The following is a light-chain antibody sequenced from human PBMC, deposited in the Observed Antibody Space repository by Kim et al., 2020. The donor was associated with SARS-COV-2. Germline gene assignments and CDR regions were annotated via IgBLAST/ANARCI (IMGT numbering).Light chain of an antibody. Sequence: GQSFTITCPGTVIDVGGYNYVSWYQQHPGKAPKLMIYDVSKRPSGVPDRFSGSKSGNTASLTISGLQAEDEADYYCCSYAGSYTFVFGTGTKVTVL. J-gene: IGLJ1*01. CDR1: VIDVGGYNY. CDR3: CSYAGSYTFV. CDR2: DVS. V-gene: IGLV2-11*01.